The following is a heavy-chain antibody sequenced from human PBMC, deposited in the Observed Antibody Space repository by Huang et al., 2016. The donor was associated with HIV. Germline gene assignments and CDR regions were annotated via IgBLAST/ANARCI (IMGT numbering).Heavy chain of an antibody. CDR3: ARSAYGDLDY. CDR1: GYTFTNYD. D-gene: IGHD4-17*01. J-gene: IGHJ4*02. V-gene: IGHV1-8*02. CDR2: MNPNTGNT. Sequence: QVHLVQSGAEVKKPGASVKVSCKASGYTFTNYDINWVRQAPGRGLELMGWMNPNTGNTGFAQSFQGRVTMTRKTSITTAYMELTSLTSEDTAVYYCARSAYGDLDYWGLGTLVIVSS.